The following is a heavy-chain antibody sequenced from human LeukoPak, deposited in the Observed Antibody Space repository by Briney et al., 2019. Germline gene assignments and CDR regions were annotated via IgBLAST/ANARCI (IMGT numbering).Heavy chain of an antibody. CDR1: GDSMNNYY. CDR3: GRLSYVVGATGTQYGWLDP. CDR2: IYTSGST. Sequence: SETLSLTCTVSGDSMNNYYWSWIRQPAGMGLEWVGRIYTSGSTKCNASLKSRVTMSVETSKNQFSLMLSYVTAADSAALYCGRLSYVVGATGTQYGWLDPWGRGTLVTVSS. D-gene: IGHD2-15*01. J-gene: IGHJ5*02. V-gene: IGHV4-4*07.